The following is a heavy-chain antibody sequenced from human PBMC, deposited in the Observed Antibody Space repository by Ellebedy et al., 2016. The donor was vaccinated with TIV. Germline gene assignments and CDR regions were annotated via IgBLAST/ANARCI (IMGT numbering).Heavy chain of an antibody. CDR2: ISYDGSNK. D-gene: IGHD2-2*01. CDR1: GFTFSSYG. Sequence: GGSLRLSXAASGFTFSSYGMHWVRQAPGKGLEWVAVISYDGSNKYYADSVKGRFTISRDNSKNTLYLQMNSLRAEDTAVYYCAKLMMVVPAVKAKNGVDYWGQGTLVTVSS. J-gene: IGHJ4*02. V-gene: IGHV3-30*18. CDR3: AKLMMVVPAVKAKNGVDY.